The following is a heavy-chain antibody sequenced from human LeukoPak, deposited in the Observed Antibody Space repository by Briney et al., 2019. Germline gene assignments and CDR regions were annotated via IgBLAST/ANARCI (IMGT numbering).Heavy chain of an antibody. CDR3: ARGFGSYYDSSGYFVPVGY. J-gene: IGHJ4*02. Sequence: ASVKVSCKASGYTFTSYGISWVRQAPGQGLEWMGWISAYNGNTNYAQKPQGRVTMTTDTSTSTAYMELRSLRSDDTAVYYCARGFGSYYDSSGYFVPVGYWGQGTLVTVSS. V-gene: IGHV1-18*01. CDR1: GYTFTSYG. CDR2: ISAYNGNT. D-gene: IGHD3-22*01.